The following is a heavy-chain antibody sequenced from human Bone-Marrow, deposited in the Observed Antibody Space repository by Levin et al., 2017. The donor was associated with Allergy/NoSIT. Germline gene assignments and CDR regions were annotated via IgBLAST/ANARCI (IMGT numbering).Heavy chain of an antibody. CDR2: ISSGGGYI. CDR3: AADRGDGMDV. J-gene: IGHJ6*02. Sequence: GESLKISCTASGFTFTTYSMNWVRQAPGRGLEWVSSISSGGGYIYYADSVRGRFTISRGSAKTTLYLQINGLRAEDTAVYYCAADRGDGMDVWGQGTTVTVSS. V-gene: IGHV3-21*01. CDR1: GFTFTTYS. D-gene: IGHD1-14*01.